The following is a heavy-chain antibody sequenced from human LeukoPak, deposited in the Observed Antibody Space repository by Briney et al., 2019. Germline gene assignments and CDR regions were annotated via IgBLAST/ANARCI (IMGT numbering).Heavy chain of an antibody. CDR3: ARLADCSSSSCRSFDY. V-gene: IGHV1-2*02. CDR1: GYTFTGYY. D-gene: IGHD2-2*01. J-gene: IGHJ4*02. Sequence: ASVKVSCKASGYTFTGYYMHWVRQAPGQGLEWMGWINPNSGFTNYAQKFQGRVTMTRDTSISTAYMELSRLRSDDTAVCYCARLADCSSSSCRSFDYWGQGTLVTVSS. CDR2: INPNSGFT.